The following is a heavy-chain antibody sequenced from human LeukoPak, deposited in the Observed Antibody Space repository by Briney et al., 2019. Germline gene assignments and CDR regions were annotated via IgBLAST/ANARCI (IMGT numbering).Heavy chain of an antibody. D-gene: IGHD6-6*01. CDR2: ISGSSSFI. CDR3: ARDHPLAARPSYYMDV. CDR1: GFTFTSYS. V-gene: IGHV3-21*01. J-gene: IGHJ6*03. Sequence: GGSLRLSCEASGFTFTSYSMNWVRQAPGKGLEWVSSISGSSSFINYADSVKGRFTISRDNAKNSLFLQMNSLRAEDTAVYYCARDHPLAARPSYYMDVWGKGTTVTVSS.